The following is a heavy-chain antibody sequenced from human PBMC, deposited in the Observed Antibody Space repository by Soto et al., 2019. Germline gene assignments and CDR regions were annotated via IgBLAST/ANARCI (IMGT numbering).Heavy chain of an antibody. CDR3: ARAHYSAYDRSDYFYYGMDV. Sequence: QAQLEEFGGGVVQPGGSLRLSCVTSGFMFSSYGMHWVRQAPGKGLEWVAVIWHDGNHKFYGDSVKGRFSISRDNSKNTVDLQMNSVRAEDTAVYYCARAHYSAYDRSDYFYYGMDVWGLGTTVTVSS. CDR1: GFMFSSYG. D-gene: IGHD5-12*01. V-gene: IGHV3-33*01. CDR2: IWHDGNHK. J-gene: IGHJ6*02.